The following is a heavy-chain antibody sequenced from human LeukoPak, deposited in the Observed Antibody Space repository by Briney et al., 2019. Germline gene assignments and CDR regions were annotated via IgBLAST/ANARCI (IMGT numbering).Heavy chain of an antibody. CDR2: IYPGDSNT. Sequence: GESLKISCKGSGYSFTNYWIGWVRQMPGKGLEWMGIIYPGDSNTKYSPSFQGQVTISADKSTSTAYLQWSSLKASDTAMYYCARLGPITTTYNWFDPWGQGTLVTVSS. D-gene: IGHD3-22*01. CDR1: GYSFTNYW. J-gene: IGHJ5*02. CDR3: ARLGPITTTYNWFDP. V-gene: IGHV5-51*01.